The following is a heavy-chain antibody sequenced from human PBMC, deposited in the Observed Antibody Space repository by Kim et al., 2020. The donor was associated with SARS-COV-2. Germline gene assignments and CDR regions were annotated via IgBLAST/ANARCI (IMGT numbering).Heavy chain of an antibody. D-gene: IGHD5-12*01. CDR3: ARHHESGYVFDHDAFDI. J-gene: IGHJ3*02. CDR1: GYSFTSYW. CDR2: IYPGDSDT. Sequence: GESLKISCKGSGYSFTSYWIGWVRQMPGKGLEWMGIIYPGDSDTRYSPSFQGQVTISADKSISTAYLQWSSLKASDTAMYYCARHHESGYVFDHDAFDIWGQGTMVTVSS. V-gene: IGHV5-51*01.